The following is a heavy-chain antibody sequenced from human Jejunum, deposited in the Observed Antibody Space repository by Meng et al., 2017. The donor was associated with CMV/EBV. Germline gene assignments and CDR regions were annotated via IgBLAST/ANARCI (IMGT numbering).Heavy chain of an antibody. D-gene: IGHD3-3*01. CDR3: ARAVLRFLEWDLSPHPYGMEV. CDR1: YY. CDR2: IYYSGST. V-gene: IGHV4-39*01. Sequence: YYWGWIRQSPGKGLEWIGSIYYSGSTYYNPSLKSRVTISVDTSKNQFSLKLSSVTAADTAVYYCARAVLRFLEWDLSPHPYGMEVWGQGTTVTVS. J-gene: IGHJ6*02.